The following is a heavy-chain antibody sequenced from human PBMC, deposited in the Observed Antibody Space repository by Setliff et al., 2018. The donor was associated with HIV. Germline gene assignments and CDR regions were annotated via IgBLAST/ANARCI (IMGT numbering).Heavy chain of an antibody. CDR3: ARAYFGSGIYY. CDR1: GGSISSYY. J-gene: IGHJ4*02. D-gene: IGHD3-10*01. Sequence: PSETLSLTCTVSGGSISSYYWRWIRQPPGKGLEWLGHIYSSGSTNYNPSLKSRVTISVDTSKNQFSLKLYSVTAADTAVYYCARAYFGSGIYYWGQGTLVTVSS. V-gene: IGHV4-4*09. CDR2: IYSSGST.